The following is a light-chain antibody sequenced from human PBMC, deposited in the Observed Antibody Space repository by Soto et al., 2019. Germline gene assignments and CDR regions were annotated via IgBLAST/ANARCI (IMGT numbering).Light chain of an antibody. CDR3: QQYNSYSPPPT. CDR1: QSISSW. Sequence: DIQMTQSPSTLSASVGDRVTITCRASQSISSWLAWYQQKPGKAPKLLIYKASSLESGVPSRFSGSGSGTELTLTISSLQPDDFATYYCQQYNSYSPPPTFGQGTKVEIK. CDR2: KAS. J-gene: IGKJ1*01. V-gene: IGKV1-5*03.